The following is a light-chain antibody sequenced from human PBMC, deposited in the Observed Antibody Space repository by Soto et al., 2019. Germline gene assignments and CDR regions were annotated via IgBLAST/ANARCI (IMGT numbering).Light chain of an antibody. CDR3: QQYYSTPYT. CDR1: QSVLYSPNNKDY. J-gene: IGKJ2*01. CDR2: WAS. V-gene: IGKV4-1*01. Sequence: DIVMTQSPDSLAVSLGERATINCKSSQSVLYSPNNKDYLAWYQQKPGQPPKLLIYWASTRESGVPDRFSGSGCGTDFALTISSLQAEDVAVYYCQQYYSTPYTFGQGTRLEIK.